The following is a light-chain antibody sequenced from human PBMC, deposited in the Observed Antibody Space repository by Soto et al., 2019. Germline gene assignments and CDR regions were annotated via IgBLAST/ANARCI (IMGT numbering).Light chain of an antibody. Sequence: EIVLTQSPATLSVSPGERATLSCRASQSISSNLAWYQQKPGKAPRLLIYGASTMSTVITARFSGSGSVTEFTLTISSLQSEDFAVYYCQQYNNWPLTFGGGTKVESK. CDR3: QQYNNWPLT. J-gene: IGKJ4*01. CDR2: GAS. V-gene: IGKV3-15*01. CDR1: QSISSN.